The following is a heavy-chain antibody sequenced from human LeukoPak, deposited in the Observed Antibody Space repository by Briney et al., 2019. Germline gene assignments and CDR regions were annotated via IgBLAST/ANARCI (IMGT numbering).Heavy chain of an antibody. D-gene: IGHD4-23*01. CDR1: GFTFSSFW. CDR3: ARDLDYGGYSNFEY. Sequence: GGSLRLSCAASGFTFSSFWMHWVRQAPGKGLVWVSRIKREGSSTSYADSVKGRFTISRDNAKNTLYLQMNSLRAEDTAVYYCARDLDYGGYSNFEYWGQGTLVTVSS. V-gene: IGHV3-74*01. CDR2: IKREGSST. J-gene: IGHJ4*02.